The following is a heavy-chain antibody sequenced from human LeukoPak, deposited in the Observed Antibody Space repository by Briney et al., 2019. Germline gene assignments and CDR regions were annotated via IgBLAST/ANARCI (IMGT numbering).Heavy chain of an antibody. CDR2: MYPGGSDT. D-gene: IGHD2-15*01. Sequence: GESLKSSCKASGYNFDNFWIGWVRQMSGKGLEWMGIMYPGGSDTRHSPSLQGQVTISADKSISTAYLQWSSLKASDTAMYYCVRGVRSGADSYFDFWGQGTLVTVSS. J-gene: IGHJ4*02. CDR3: VRGVRSGADSYFDF. CDR1: GYNFDNFW. V-gene: IGHV5-51*01.